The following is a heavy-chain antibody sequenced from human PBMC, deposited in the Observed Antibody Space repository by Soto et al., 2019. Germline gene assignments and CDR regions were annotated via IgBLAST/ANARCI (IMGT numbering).Heavy chain of an antibody. Sequence: SETLSLTCTVSGGSISSYYWSWIRQPAGKGLEWIGRIYTSGSTNYNPSLKSRVTMSVDTSKNQFSLKLSSVTAADTAVYYCATSYSSGWYGCNYFDYWGPRTLLTVSA. CDR2: IYTSGST. D-gene: IGHD6-19*01. J-gene: IGHJ4*02. CDR3: ATSYSSGWYGCNYFDY. V-gene: IGHV4-4*07. CDR1: GGSISSYY.